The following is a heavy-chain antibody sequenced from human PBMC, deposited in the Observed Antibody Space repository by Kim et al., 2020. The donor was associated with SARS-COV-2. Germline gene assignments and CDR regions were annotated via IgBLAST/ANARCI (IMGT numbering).Heavy chain of an antibody. D-gene: IGHD6-25*01. V-gene: IGHV4-59*08. CDR1: GGSISSYY. J-gene: IGHJ4*02. Sequence: SETLSLTCTVSGGSISSYYWSWIRQPPGKGLEWIGYIYYSGSTNHNPSLKSRVTISVDMSKNQFSLKLRSVTAADTAVYYCVRHSPSGYYFDYWGQGTLVTVSS. CDR2: IYYSGST. CDR3: VRHSPSGYYFDY.